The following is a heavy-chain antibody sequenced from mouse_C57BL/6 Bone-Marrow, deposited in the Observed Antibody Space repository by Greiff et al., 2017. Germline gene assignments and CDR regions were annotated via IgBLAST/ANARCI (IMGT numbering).Heavy chain of an antibody. J-gene: IGHJ3*01. CDR3: ARFWLLRGAWFAY. Sequence: QVQLQQSGAELARPGASVKLSCKASGYTFTSYGISWVKQRTGQGLEWIGEIYPRSGNTYYNEKFKGKATLTADKSSSTAYMELRSLTSEDSAVYFCARFWLLRGAWFAYWGQGTLVTVSA. D-gene: IGHD2-3*01. CDR1: GYTFTSYG. V-gene: IGHV1-81*01. CDR2: IYPRSGNT.